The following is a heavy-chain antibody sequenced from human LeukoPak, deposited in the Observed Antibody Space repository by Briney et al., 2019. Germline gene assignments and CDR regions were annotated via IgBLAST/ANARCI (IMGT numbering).Heavy chain of an antibody. CDR3: ARDLREDFDY. D-gene: IGHD1-26*01. Sequence: SETLSLTCTVSGGSISSSNYYWGWIRQPPGKGLEWIGYIFNSGSTYYNPSLKSRVTILVDTSKNQFSLKLSSVTAADTAVYYCARDLREDFDYWGQGTLVTVSS. CDR2: IFNSGST. J-gene: IGHJ4*02. CDR1: GGSISSSNYY. V-gene: IGHV4-39*07.